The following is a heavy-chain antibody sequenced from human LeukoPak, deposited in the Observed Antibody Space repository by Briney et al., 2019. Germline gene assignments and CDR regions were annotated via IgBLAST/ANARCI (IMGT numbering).Heavy chain of an antibody. Sequence: GGSLRLSCAASGFTFSNHGMNWVRQAPGKGLEWVSAISSSDSTTYYADSVKGRFTISRDNSKNTLYLQMNSLRVENTAVYYCARDSSMLRGPLVIYYFDFWGQGTLVTVSS. CDR1: GFTFSNHG. CDR3: ARDSSMLRGPLVIYYFDF. J-gene: IGHJ4*02. CDR2: ISSSDSTT. V-gene: IGHV3-23*01. D-gene: IGHD3-10*01.